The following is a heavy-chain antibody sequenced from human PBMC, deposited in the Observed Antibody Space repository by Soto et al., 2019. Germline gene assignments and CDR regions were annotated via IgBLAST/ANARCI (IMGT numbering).Heavy chain of an antibody. CDR2: ISPYNDQT. CDR1: GYTFSRYG. CDR3: ARGGYYDNVWGKLSHYGLDV. Sequence: QVQLVQSASEVMKPGASVKVSCKASGYTFSRYGITWVRQAPGQRLEWMGWISPYNDQTIYAQKLQGRVTMTADTSTRTVYMQLRRLKSDDTAVYYCARGGYYDNVWGKLSHYGLDVWGQGTSVTVSS. J-gene: IGHJ6*02. V-gene: IGHV1-18*01. D-gene: IGHD3-16*01.